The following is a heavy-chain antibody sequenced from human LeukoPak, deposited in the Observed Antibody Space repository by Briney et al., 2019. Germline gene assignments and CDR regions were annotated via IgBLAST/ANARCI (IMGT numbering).Heavy chain of an antibody. J-gene: IGHJ4*03. CDR3: AKESHRYCSSTSCPRGVDY. Sequence: GGSPRLSCAASGFTFSSYGMHWVRQAPGKGLEWVAVISYDGSNKYYADSVKGRFTISRDSSKNTLYLQMNSLRAEDTAVYYCAKESHRYCSSTSCPRGVDYWGQGTTVTVSS. V-gene: IGHV3-30*18. CDR1: GFTFSSYG. D-gene: IGHD2-2*01. CDR2: ISYDGSNK.